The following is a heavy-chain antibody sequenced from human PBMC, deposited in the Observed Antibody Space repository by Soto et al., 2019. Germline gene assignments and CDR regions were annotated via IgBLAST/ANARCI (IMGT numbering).Heavy chain of an antibody. CDR2: ISVYNGHT. Sequence: QVPLVQSGAEVRKPGASVKVSCKASGYTFTSYGISWVRQAPGQGLEWMGWISVYNGHTNYAQKLQGRVTMTTDTSTSTAYSEQRSLRSDDTAVYYCARCLSGPLNWFDPWGQGTQVTVSS. CDR3: ARCLSGPLNWFDP. D-gene: IGHD3-16*01. J-gene: IGHJ5*02. V-gene: IGHV1-18*01. CDR1: GYTFTSYG.